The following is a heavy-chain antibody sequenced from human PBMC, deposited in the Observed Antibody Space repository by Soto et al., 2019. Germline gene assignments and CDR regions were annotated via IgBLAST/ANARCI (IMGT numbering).Heavy chain of an antibody. Sequence: SVKVSCKASGGTFSSYAISWVRQAPGQGLEWMGGIIPIFGTANYAQKFQGRVTITADESTSTAYMELSSLRSEDTAVYYCARGNYYDSSGYNDDFDIWGQGTMVTVSS. D-gene: IGHD3-22*01. CDR1: GGTFSSYA. V-gene: IGHV1-69*13. J-gene: IGHJ3*02. CDR2: IIPIFGTA. CDR3: ARGNYYDSSGYNDDFDI.